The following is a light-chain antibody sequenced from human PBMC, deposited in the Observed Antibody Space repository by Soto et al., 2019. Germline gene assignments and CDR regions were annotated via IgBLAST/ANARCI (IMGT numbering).Light chain of an antibody. V-gene: IGKV3D-20*02. J-gene: IGKJ5*01. CDR1: QSFSKDY. CDR2: SVS. Sequence: EMVLTQSPGTLSLSPGDRATLSCRASQSFSKDYVAWVQQKPGQTPRLLIYSVSSRATGIPDRFSGSGSGTDFTLTISRLEPEDFAVYYCQQRSNWLFTFGQGTRLEIK. CDR3: QQRSNWLFT.